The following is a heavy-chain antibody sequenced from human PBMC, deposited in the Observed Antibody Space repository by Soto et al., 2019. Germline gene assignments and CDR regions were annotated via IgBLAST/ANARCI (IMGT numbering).Heavy chain of an antibody. Sequence: PGGSLRLSCTASGFTFGDYAMSWVRQAPGKWLEWVGFIRSKAYGGTTEYAASVKGRFTISRDDSKSIAYLQMNSLKTEDTAVYYCTRGKRIDGAARRFDYWGQGXLVTVYS. D-gene: IGHD6-6*01. J-gene: IGHJ4*02. V-gene: IGHV3-49*04. CDR2: IRSKAYGGTT. CDR3: TRGKRIDGAARRFDY. CDR1: GFTFGDYA.